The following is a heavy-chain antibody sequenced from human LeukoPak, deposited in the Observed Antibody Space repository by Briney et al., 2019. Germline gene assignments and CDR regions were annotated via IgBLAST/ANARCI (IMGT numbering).Heavy chain of an antibody. CDR3: ARDRDYDFDY. J-gene: IGHJ4*02. D-gene: IGHD4-17*01. CDR1: GGSISSGSFY. Sequence: PSETLSLTCTVSGGSISSGSFYWSWIRQPAGKGLEWIGRIYTSGSTNYNPSLKSRVTISVDMSKNQFSLKLSSVTAADTAVYYCARDRDYDFDYWGQGTLVTVSS. V-gene: IGHV4-61*02. CDR2: IYTSGST.